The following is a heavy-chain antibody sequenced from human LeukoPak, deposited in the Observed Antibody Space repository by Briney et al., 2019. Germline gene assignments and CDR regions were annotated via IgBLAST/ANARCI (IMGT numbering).Heavy chain of an antibody. D-gene: IGHD4-17*01. CDR1: GGSFSGYY. CDR3: ARHYGDYYFDY. Sequence: SETLSLTCAVYGGSFSGYYWSWIRQPPGKGLEWIGEINHSGSTNYNPSLKSRVTISVDTSKNQFSLKLSSVTAADTAVYYCARHYGDYYFDYWGQGTLVTVSS. V-gene: IGHV4-34*01. CDR2: INHSGST. J-gene: IGHJ4*02.